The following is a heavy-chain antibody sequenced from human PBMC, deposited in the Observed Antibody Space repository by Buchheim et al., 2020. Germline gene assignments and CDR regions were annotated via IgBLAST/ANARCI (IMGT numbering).Heavy chain of an antibody. Sequence: QVQLQQWGAALLKPSETLSLTCAVYGGSFSGYYWNWIRQPPGKGLEWIGEVNHSGSTNYNPSLKSRVTISVDTSKNQFSLKLSSVTAADTAVYYCARGPIPVTTYADYWGQGTL. J-gene: IGHJ4*02. D-gene: IGHD4-11*01. CDR2: VNHSGST. CDR3: ARGPIPVTTYADY. CDR1: GGSFSGYY. V-gene: IGHV4-34*01.